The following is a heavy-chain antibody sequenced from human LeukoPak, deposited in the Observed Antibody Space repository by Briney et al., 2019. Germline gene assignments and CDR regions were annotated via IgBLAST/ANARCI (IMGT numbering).Heavy chain of an antibody. D-gene: IGHD6-13*01. CDR1: GFIFSGYW. Sequence: GGSLRLSCAASGFIFSGYWMNWVRQAPGKGLEWVANIKQEGSEQHYVDSVRGRLTICRDNAKNSLYLQMNSLRVEDTAVYYCARDGFVGAADYWGQGTLVTVSS. V-gene: IGHV3-7*01. CDR2: IKQEGSEQ. CDR3: ARDGFVGAADY. J-gene: IGHJ4*02.